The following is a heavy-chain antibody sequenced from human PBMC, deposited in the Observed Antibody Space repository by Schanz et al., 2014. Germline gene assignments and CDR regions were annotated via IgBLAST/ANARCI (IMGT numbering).Heavy chain of an antibody. D-gene: IGHD2-2*01. Sequence: QVQLQQWGAGLLKPSETLSLTCAVSGGSFSGYYWSWIRQPPDTGLEWIGEINQSGDTNYNPSLKSRVPISADTPNNQFSLKLRSVTAADTAVYYCARLYCSTPGCYVSPNGFAKDYWGQGTLVTVSS. CDR2: INQSGDT. J-gene: IGHJ4*02. V-gene: IGHV4-34*01. CDR3: ARLYCSTPGCYVSPNGFAKDY. CDR1: GGSFSGYY.